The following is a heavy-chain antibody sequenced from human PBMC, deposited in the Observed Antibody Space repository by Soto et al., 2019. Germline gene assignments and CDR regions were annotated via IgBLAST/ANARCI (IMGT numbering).Heavy chain of an antibody. CDR1: GFNVGAFA. D-gene: IGHD1-20*01. J-gene: IGHJ4*02. V-gene: IGHV3-23*01. CDR3: TRESVAGITGLDY. CDR2: ISVSDAFI. Sequence: EVQLLESGGDLVQPGGSLRLSCAASGFNVGAFAVNWVRQAPGKGLEWVSGISVSDAFIYYADSVRGRFSIYRDASENIPYLQLNSLRADYTALYYCTRESVAGITGLDYWGPGTLVTVSS.